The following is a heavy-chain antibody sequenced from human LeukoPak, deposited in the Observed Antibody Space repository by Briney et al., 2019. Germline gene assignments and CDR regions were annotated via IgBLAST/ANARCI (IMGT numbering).Heavy chain of an antibody. D-gene: IGHD4-17*01. CDR2: INPSGGRT. Sequence: GASVKVSFKASGYTFISYFMNWVRQAPGQGLEWMGIINPSGGRTNYAQKFEGRVIVTRDTSTSRVYMELYSLRSEDTAVYYCARGGRDYGDFLAGHWGQGTLVTVSS. J-gene: IGHJ4*02. CDR3: ARGGRDYGDFLAGH. CDR1: GYTFISYF. V-gene: IGHV1-46*01.